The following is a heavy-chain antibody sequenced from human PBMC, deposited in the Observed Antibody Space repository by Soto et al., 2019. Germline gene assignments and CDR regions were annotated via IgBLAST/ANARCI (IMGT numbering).Heavy chain of an antibody. CDR2: IKQDGSEK. Sequence: GGSLRLSCAASGFTFSSYWMSWVRQAPGKGLEWVANIKQDGSEKYYVDSVKGRFTISRDNAKNSLYLQMNSLRAEDTAVYYCAKGTTGTTYYFDYWGQGTLVTVSS. CDR1: GFTFSSYW. J-gene: IGHJ4*02. V-gene: IGHV3-7*01. CDR3: AKGTTGTTYYFDY. D-gene: IGHD1-1*01.